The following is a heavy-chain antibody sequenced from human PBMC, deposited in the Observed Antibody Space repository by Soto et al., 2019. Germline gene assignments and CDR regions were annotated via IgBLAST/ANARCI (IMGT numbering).Heavy chain of an antibody. Sequence: KPSETLSLTCTVSGGSISSYYWSWIRQPPGKGLEWIGYIYYSGSTNYNPSLKSRVTISVDTSKNQFSLKLSSVTAADTAVYYCASKVTDDILTGYYYGMDVWGQGTTVTVSS. V-gene: IGHV4-59*01. D-gene: IGHD3-9*01. CDR3: ASKVTDDILTGYYYGMDV. J-gene: IGHJ6*02. CDR1: GGSISSYY. CDR2: IYYSGST.